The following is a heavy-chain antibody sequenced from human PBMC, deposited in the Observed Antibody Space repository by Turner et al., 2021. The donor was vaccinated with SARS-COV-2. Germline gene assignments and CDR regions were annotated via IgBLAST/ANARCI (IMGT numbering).Heavy chain of an antibody. D-gene: IGHD3-22*01. J-gene: IGHJ5*01. CDR1: GGSVTRSKSY. CDR3: ARHDFQDHSDTSGYYYVKKNWFDS. V-gene: IGHV4-39*01. CDR2: VSRSGRT. Sequence: QLKLQESGPGLEAPWETLSPTCPVSGGSVTRSKSYWGWIRHSPEKGRVWIATVSRSGRTYDNPSRRTRVTISLDTPKNHFSLKLTAVTAADSAVYYCARHDFQDHSDTSGYYYVKKNWFDSWGQGTSVTVSS.